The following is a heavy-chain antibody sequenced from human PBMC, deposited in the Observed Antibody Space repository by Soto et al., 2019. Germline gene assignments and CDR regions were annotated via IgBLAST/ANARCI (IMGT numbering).Heavy chain of an antibody. CDR3: VHTGYSYAPFGY. V-gene: IGHV2-5*01. D-gene: IGHD5-18*01. J-gene: IGHJ4*02. CDR1: GFSLTTYGVG. CDR2: IFWNDDG. Sequence: ITLKECGPALVKPTQTLTLSCTFSGFSLTTYGVGVGGIRRPPVKALAWVALIFWNDDGRYSPSLKSRLNITKDTSTNPVVNTMNNMDPVDTATYYCVHTGYSYAPFGYCGQGTLVTVAS.